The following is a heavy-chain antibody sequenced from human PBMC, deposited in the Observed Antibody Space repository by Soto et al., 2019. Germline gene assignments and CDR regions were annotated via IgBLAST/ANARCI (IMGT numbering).Heavy chain of an antibody. CDR2: IWYDGSNK. V-gene: IGHV3-33*01. Sequence: QVQLVESGGGVVQPGRSLRLSCAASGFTFSSYGMHWVRQAPGKGLEWVAVIWYDGSNKYYADSVKGRFTISRDNSENTLYLQMNSLRAEDTAVYYCARDDIAVAGGLGAFDIWGQGTMVTVSS. CDR1: GFTFSSYG. CDR3: ARDDIAVAGGLGAFDI. D-gene: IGHD6-19*01. J-gene: IGHJ3*02.